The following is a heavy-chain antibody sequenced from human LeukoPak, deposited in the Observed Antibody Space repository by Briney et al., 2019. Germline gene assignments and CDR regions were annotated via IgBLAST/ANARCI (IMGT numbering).Heavy chain of an antibody. D-gene: IGHD3-10*01. CDR1: GFAFSSYD. V-gene: IGHV3-13*01. Sequence: GGSLRLSCAASGFAFSSYDMHWVRQATGKGLEWVSAIGTAGDTYYPGSVKGRFTISRENAKNSLYLQMNSLRAGDTAVYYCARSGGGYYGMDVWGQGPTVTVSS. J-gene: IGHJ6*02. CDR3: ARSGGGYYGMDV. CDR2: IGTAGDT.